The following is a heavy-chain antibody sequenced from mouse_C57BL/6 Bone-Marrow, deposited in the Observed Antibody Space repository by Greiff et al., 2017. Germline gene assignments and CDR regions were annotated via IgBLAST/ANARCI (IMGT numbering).Heavy chain of an antibody. CDR1: GYTFTSYW. J-gene: IGHJ4*01. V-gene: IGHV1-69*01. D-gene: IGHD2-4*01. CDR2: IDPSDSYT. Sequence: VKLQQPGAELVMPGASVKLSCKASGYTFTSYWMHWVKQRPGQGLEWIGEIDPSDSYTNYNQKFKGKSTLTVDKSSSTAYMELNSLTSEDSAVYYCARIYYDLVSNYYAMDYWGQGTSVTVSS. CDR3: ARIYYDLVSNYYAMDY.